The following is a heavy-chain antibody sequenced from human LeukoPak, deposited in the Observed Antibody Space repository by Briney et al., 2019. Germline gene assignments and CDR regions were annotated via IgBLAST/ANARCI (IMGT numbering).Heavy chain of an antibody. V-gene: IGHV3-23*01. CDR1: GSTFSSYA. CDR3: ASRPHYYYGMDV. Sequence: GGSLRLSCAASGSTFSSYAMSWVRQAPGKGLEWVSAISGSGGSTYYADSVKGRFTISKDNSKNTLYLQMNSLRAEDTAVYYCASRPHYYYGMDVWGQGTTVTVSS. CDR2: ISGSGGST. J-gene: IGHJ6*02.